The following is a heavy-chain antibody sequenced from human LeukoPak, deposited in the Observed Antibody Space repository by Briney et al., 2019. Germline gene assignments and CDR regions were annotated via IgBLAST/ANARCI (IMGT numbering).Heavy chain of an antibody. V-gene: IGHV4-39*01. Sequence: PSETLSLTCTVSGGSISSSSYYWGWIRQPPGKGLEWIGSIYYSGSTYYNPSLKSRFTISVDTSKNQFSLKLSSVTAADTAVYYCARGAGYSSGCSGCAQMKSVVTAITRYNWFDPWGQGTLVTVSS. CDR2: IYYSGST. CDR1: GGSISSSSYY. J-gene: IGHJ5*02. D-gene: IGHD6-19*01. CDR3: ARGAGYSSGCSGCAQMKSVVTAITRYNWFDP.